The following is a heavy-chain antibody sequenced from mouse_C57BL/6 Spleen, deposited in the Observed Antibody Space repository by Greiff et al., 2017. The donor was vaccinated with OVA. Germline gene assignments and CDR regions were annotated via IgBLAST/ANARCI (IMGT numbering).Heavy chain of an antibody. D-gene: IGHD4-1*01. CDR1: GYTFTSYW. V-gene: IGHV1-50*01. CDR3: ARRGTNSYWYFDV. J-gene: IGHJ1*03. Sequence: QVQLQQPGAELVKPGASVKLSCKASGYTFTSYWMQWVKQRPGQGLEWIGEIDPSDSYTNYNQKFKGKVTLTLDTSSSTAYMQLSSLTSEDSAVNYCARRGTNSYWYFDVWGTGTTVTVSS. CDR2: IDPSDSYT.